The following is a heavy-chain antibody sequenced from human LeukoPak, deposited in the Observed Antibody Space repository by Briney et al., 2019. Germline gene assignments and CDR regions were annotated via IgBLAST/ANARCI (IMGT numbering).Heavy chain of an antibody. CDR3: AREGESFSRYYYYAMDV. V-gene: IGHV7-4-1*02. J-gene: IGHJ6*02. D-gene: IGHD1-26*01. CDR2: INTNTENP. Sequence: ASVKVSCKASGYNFTTYAMSWVRQAPGQGLEWMGWINTNTENPTYARGFTGRFVFSLDTSVTTAYLQISRLKAEDTAVYYCAREGESFSRYYYYAMDVWGQGTTVTVSS. CDR1: GYNFTTYA.